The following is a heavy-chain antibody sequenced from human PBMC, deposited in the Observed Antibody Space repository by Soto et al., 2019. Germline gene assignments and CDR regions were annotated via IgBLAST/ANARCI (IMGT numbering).Heavy chain of an antibody. D-gene: IGHD3-10*01. J-gene: IGHJ6*03. V-gene: IGHV3-23*01. CDR2: ISGSGGGT. Sequence: GGSLRLSCAASGFTFTSYAMSWVRQAPGKGLKCVSLISGSGGGTIYADSVKGRFTISRDNSKNTLSLQMNSLRAEDTAVYYCAKTSRGPSHYYYYMDVWGKGTTVTVSS. CDR1: GFTFTSYA. CDR3: AKTSRGPSHYYYYMDV.